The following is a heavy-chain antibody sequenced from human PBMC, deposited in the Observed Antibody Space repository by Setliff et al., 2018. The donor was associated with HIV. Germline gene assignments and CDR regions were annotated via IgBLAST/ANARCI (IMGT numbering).Heavy chain of an antibody. V-gene: IGHV5-51*01. J-gene: IGHJ4*02. D-gene: IGHD6-13*01. Sequence: GESLKISCKGSGYTFTAYWIGWVRQMPGKGLEWMGIINPSGSDTRYSPSFQGQVTISADESISTAYLQWSSLKVSDTATYYCARVGQQLATYYFDYWGQGTLVTVSS. CDR1: GYTFTAYW. CDR2: INPSGSDT. CDR3: ARVGQQLATYYFDY.